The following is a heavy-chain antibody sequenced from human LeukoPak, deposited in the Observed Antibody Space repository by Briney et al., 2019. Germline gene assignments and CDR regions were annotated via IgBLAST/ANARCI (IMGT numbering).Heavy chain of an antibody. CDR1: GGSVSSGSYY. CDR3: ARTMPPWWPPDY. J-gene: IGHJ4*02. CDR2: IYYTGRT. V-gene: IGHV4-61*01. D-gene: IGHD2-15*01. Sequence: SETLSLTCTVSGGSVSSGSYYWSWIRQPPGKGLEYIGYIYYTGRTNYNPSLKSRVTISVDTSKNQFSLKLTSVTAADTAVYYCARTMPPWWPPDYWGLGTLVTVSS.